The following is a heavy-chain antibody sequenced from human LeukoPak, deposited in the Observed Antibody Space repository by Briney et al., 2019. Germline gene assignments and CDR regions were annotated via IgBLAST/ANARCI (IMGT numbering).Heavy chain of an antibody. CDR2: IWYDGSNK. Sequence: PGGSLRLSCAASGFTFSSYGMHWVRQAPGKGLEWVAVIWYDGSNKYYADSVKGRFTISRDNSKNTLYLQMNSLRAEDTAVYYCAREPYYEWGVYYYYGMDVWGQGTTVTVSS. V-gene: IGHV3-33*01. J-gene: IGHJ6*02. D-gene: IGHD3-10*02. CDR3: AREPYYEWGVYYYYGMDV. CDR1: GFTFSSYG.